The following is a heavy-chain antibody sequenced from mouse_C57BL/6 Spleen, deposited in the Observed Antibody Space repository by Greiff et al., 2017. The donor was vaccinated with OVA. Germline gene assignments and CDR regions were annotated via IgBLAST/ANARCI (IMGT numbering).Heavy chain of an antibody. J-gene: IGHJ2*01. CDR1: GFTFSNYW. Sequence: EVKLVESGGGLVQPGGSMKLSCVASGFTFSNYWMNWVRQSPEKGLEWVAQIRLKSDNYATHYAESVKGRFTISRDDSTSSVYLQMSNRREEDAGIYYGTGSNSGYNYWGQGTTLTVSA. D-gene: IGHD3-2*02. CDR2: IRLKSDNYAT. V-gene: IGHV6-3*01. CDR3: TGSNSGYNY.